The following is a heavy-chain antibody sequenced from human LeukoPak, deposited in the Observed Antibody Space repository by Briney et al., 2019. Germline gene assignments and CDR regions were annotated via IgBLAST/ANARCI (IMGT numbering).Heavy chain of an antibody. J-gene: IGHJ5*02. CDR1: GGSFSGYY. Sequence: ETLSLTCAVYGGSFSGYYWSWVRQAPGGGLEWVSTISSVGSSTYYADSVKGRFTISRDNSKNTLYLQMNSLRAEDTAVYYCAKGAYSHGPNYFDPWGQGTLVTVSS. CDR3: AKGAYSHGPNYFDP. V-gene: IGHV3-23*01. CDR2: ISSVGSST. D-gene: IGHD5-18*01.